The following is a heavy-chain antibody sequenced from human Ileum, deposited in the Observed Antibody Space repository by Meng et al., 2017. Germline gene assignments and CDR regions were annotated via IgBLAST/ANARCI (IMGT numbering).Heavy chain of an antibody. Sequence: EVVVVRSGGGLVPPGGSLRLSCAGSGFTFTNDAMSWVRQDPGEGLEWVSSISKSGGRTHYAEYVTGRFTISRDNSKNTVWLQMNSLRADDTAVYYCATRHLGYWGQGTLVTVSS. CDR3: ATRHLGY. J-gene: IGHJ4*02. CDR2: ISKSGGRT. CDR1: GFTFTNDA. V-gene: IGHV3-23*04.